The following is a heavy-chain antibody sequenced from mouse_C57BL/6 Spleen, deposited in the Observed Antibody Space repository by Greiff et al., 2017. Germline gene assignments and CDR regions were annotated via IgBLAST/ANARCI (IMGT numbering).Heavy chain of an antibody. V-gene: IGHV5-6*01. CDR2: ISSGGSYT. CDR3: ARHGGLRGGFAY. J-gene: IGHJ3*01. CDR1: GFTFSSYG. D-gene: IGHD2-4*01. Sequence: EVQGVESGGDLVKPGGSLKLSCAASGFTFSSYGMSWVRQTPDKRLEWVATISSGGSYTYYPDSVKGRFTISSDNAKNTLYLQMSSLKSEDTAMYYCARHGGLRGGFAYWGQGTLVTVSA.